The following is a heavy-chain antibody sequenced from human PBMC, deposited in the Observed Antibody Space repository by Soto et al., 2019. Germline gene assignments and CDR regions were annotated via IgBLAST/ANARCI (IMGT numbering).Heavy chain of an antibody. CDR2: IYFGGST. Sequence: SETLSLTCAVSGGSISSGDYSWNWIRQPPGKGLEWIGYIYFGGSTYYNPSLQSRVTMSLDRSRNQFSLKLNSVTAADTAVYYCARVPDRWGQGTLVTVSS. CDR3: ARVPDR. D-gene: IGHD2-2*01. V-gene: IGHV4-30-2*01. J-gene: IGHJ5*02. CDR1: GGSISSGDYS.